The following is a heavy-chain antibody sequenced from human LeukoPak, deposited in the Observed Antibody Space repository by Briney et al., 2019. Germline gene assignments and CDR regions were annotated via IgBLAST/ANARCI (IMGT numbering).Heavy chain of an antibody. Sequence: SVKVSCKASGGTFSSYAISWVRQAPGQGLEWMGRIIPIFGTANYAQKFQGRVTITTDESTSTAYMELSSLRSEDTAVYYCARPFIVGATGAFDIWGQGTMVTVSS. V-gene: IGHV1-69*05. CDR3: ARPFIVGATGAFDI. CDR1: GGTFSSYA. J-gene: IGHJ3*02. D-gene: IGHD1-26*01. CDR2: IIPIFGTA.